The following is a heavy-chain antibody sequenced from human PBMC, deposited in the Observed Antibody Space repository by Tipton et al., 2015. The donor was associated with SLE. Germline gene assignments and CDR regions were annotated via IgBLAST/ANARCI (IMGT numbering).Heavy chain of an antibody. J-gene: IGHJ1*01. D-gene: IGHD3-22*01. CDR3: AKETPYDSSAPGYFQY. Sequence: SLRLSCAASGFTFSSYEMNWVRQAPGKGLEWVSYISSRGSTIYYADSVKGRFTISRDNSKNSLYLQMNSLRAEDTALYYCAKETPYDSSAPGYFQYWGQGTLVTVSS. CDR2: ISSRGSTI. CDR1: GFTFSSYE. V-gene: IGHV3-48*03.